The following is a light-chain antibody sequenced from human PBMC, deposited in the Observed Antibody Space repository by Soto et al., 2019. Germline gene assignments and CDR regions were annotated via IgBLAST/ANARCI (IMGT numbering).Light chain of an antibody. CDR2: EVS. Sequence: QSVLTQPASVSGSPGQSITISCTGTSNDVGIYNYVSWYQQHPGKAPKLMIYEVSKRPSGVPDRFSGSKSGNTASLTVSGLQAEDEADYYCSSYAGSNNLVFGGGTKLTVL. CDR3: SSYAGSNNLV. CDR1: SNDVGIYNY. V-gene: IGLV2-8*01. J-gene: IGLJ3*02.